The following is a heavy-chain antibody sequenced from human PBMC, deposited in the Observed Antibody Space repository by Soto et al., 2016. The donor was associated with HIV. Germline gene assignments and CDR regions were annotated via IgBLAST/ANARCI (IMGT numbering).Heavy chain of an antibody. V-gene: IGHV4-38-2*01. J-gene: IGHJ4*02. D-gene: IGHD2-15*01. Sequence: VQLQESGPGLVKPSETLSLTCAVSGYSISSGYYWGWIRQPPGKGLEWIGSIYHSGSTYYNPSLKSRVTISVDTSKNQFSLKLSSVTAADTAVYYCARGRGRLVGPRVDPYYFDYVGPGNPGPPSPQ. CDR3: ARGRGRLVGPRVDPYYFDY. CDR1: GYSISSGYY. CDR2: IYHSGST.